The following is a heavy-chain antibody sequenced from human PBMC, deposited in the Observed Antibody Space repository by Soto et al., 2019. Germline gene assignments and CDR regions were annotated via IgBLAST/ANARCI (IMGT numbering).Heavy chain of an antibody. CDR3: ATDGDSSGSNFDY. CDR2: ISGSGGST. J-gene: IGHJ4*02. CDR1: GFTFSSYA. Sequence: PGGSLRLSCAASGFTFSSYAMSWVRQAPGKGLEWVSAISGSGGSTYYADSVKGRFTISRDNSRNTLYLQMNSLRAEDTAVYYCATDGDSSGSNFDYWGQGTLVTVPQ. V-gene: IGHV3-23*01. D-gene: IGHD6-19*01.